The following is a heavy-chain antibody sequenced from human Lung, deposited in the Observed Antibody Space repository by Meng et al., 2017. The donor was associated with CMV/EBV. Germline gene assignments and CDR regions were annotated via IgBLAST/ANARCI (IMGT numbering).Heavy chain of an antibody. Sequence: GGSLRLSXAASGFTFSSYSMNWVRQAPGKGLEWVSSISSSSSYIYYADSVKGRFTISRDNAKNSLYLQMNSLRAEDTAVYYCARVPRDSSGYYYPDYWGQGTLVTVSS. CDR2: ISSSSSYI. V-gene: IGHV3-21*01. J-gene: IGHJ4*02. CDR1: GFTFSSYS. D-gene: IGHD3-22*01. CDR3: ARVPRDSSGYYYPDY.